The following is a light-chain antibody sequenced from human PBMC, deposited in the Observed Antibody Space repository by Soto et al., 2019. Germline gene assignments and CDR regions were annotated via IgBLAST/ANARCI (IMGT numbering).Light chain of an antibody. Sequence: DIQMTQSASTLSASVGDRVTITGRASQSISSWLAWYQQKPGKAPKSLIYKASSLDSGVPSRFSGSGSGTEFTLTISSLQPDDFATYYCQQYNSYPITFGQGTRLEIK. CDR1: QSISSW. CDR3: QQYNSYPIT. CDR2: KAS. J-gene: IGKJ5*01. V-gene: IGKV1-5*03.